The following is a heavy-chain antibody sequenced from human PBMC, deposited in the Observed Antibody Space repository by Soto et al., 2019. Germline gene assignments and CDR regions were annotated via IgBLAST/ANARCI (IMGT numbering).Heavy chain of an antibody. Sequence: EVQLLESGGGLVQPGGSLRLSCAASGFIFSSYAMSWVRQAPGKGLEWVSGISGSGASIEYADSVKGRFSISRDNSKNTLYLQMNSLRVDDTAVYYCAKTGPYCSSISCYTSGFDYWGQGTLVTVSS. CDR2: ISGSGASI. D-gene: IGHD2-2*02. J-gene: IGHJ4*02. CDR3: AKTGPYCSSISCYTSGFDY. CDR1: GFIFSSYA. V-gene: IGHV3-23*01.